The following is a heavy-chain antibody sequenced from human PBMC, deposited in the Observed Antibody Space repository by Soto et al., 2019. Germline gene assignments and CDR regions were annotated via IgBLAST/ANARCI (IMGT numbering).Heavy chain of an antibody. CDR2: IYPGDSDT. CDR1: GYSFTSYW. D-gene: IGHD3-3*01. V-gene: IGHV5-51*01. J-gene: IGHJ3*02. CDR3: AAYDYWSGYYTDAFDI. Sequence: PGESLEISCKGSGYSFTSYWIGWVRQMPGKGLEWMGIIYPGDSDTRYSPSFQGQVTISADKSISTAYLQWSSLKASDTAMYYCAAYDYWSGYYTDAFDIWGQGTMVTVSS.